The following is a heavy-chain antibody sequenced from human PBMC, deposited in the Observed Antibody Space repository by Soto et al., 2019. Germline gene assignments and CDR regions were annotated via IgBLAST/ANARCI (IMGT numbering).Heavy chain of an antibody. CDR2: ISSSSSYI. D-gene: IGHD3-16*01. CDR3: ARDRLPRVYYYYYYMDV. J-gene: IGHJ6*03. Sequence: GGSLRLSCAASGFTFSSYSMNWVRQAPGKGLEWVSSISSSSSYIYYADSVKGRFTISRDNAKNSLYLQMNSLRAEDTAVYYCARDRLPRVYYYYYYMDVWGKGTTVTVSS. CDR1: GFTFSSYS. V-gene: IGHV3-21*01.